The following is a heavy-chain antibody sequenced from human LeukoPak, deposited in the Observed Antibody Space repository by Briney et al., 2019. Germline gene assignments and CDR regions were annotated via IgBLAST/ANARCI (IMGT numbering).Heavy chain of an antibody. Sequence: GGSLRLSCAASGFTFSDYYMSWIRQAPGKGLEWVSYISSSGSTIYYADSVKGRFTISRDNAKNSLYLQMNSLRAEDTAVYYCAGDYDFWSGRTYFDYWGQGTLVTVSS. CDR3: AGDYDFWSGRTYFDY. CDR2: ISSSGSTI. V-gene: IGHV3-11*04. D-gene: IGHD3-3*01. J-gene: IGHJ4*02. CDR1: GFTFSDYY.